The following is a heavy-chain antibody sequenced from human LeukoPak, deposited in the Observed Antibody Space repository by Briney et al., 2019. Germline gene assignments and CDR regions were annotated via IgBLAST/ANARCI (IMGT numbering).Heavy chain of an antibody. CDR2: IYHAGST. D-gene: IGHD2-8*01. V-gene: IGHV4-38-2*01. CDR1: GYSISSGYY. J-gene: IGHJ3*02. CDR3: ARAFPICTNGVCYAFDI. Sequence: SETLPLTCAVSGYSISSGYYWGWIRQPPGKGLEWIGTIYHAGSTYYNPSLKSRVTISMDTSKNHFSLKLSSVTASDTAVYYCARAFPICTNGVCYAFDIWGQGTMVTVSS.